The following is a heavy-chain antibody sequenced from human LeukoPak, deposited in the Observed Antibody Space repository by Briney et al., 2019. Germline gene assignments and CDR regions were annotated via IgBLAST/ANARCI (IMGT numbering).Heavy chain of an antibody. CDR3: ARGRYYDFWSGYYIHHFDY. CDR1: GYTFTSYD. J-gene: IGHJ4*02. D-gene: IGHD3-3*01. Sequence: GASVKVSCKASGYTFTSYDINWVRQATGQGLEWMGWMNPNSGNTGYVQKFQGRVTITRNTSISTAYMELSSLRSEDTAVYYCARGRYYDFWSGYYIHHFDYWGQGTLVTVSS. V-gene: IGHV1-8*03. CDR2: MNPNSGNT.